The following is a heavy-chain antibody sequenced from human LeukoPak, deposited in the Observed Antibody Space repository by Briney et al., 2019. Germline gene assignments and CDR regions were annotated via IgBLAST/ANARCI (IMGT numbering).Heavy chain of an antibody. D-gene: IGHD1-26*01. V-gene: IGHV3-53*01. CDR2: ISDGGNT. CDR1: GFPLSINY. CDR3: ARDRSRAHYRDGFDI. J-gene: IGHJ3*02. Sequence: GGSVTLPCAACGFPLSINYMRWVRQAPGKGLEWLSIISDGGNTYYTVSVKGRFTTSRDNSKNTVYLQMNTLRADDTAIYCCARDRSRAHYRDGFDIWGQGTVVTVSS.